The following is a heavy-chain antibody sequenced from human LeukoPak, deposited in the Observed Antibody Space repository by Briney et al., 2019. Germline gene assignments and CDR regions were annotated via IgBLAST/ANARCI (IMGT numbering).Heavy chain of an antibody. D-gene: IGHD3-3*01. CDR2: MNPNSGNT. J-gene: IGHJ6*03. CDR1: GYTFTSYD. Sequence: GASVKVSCKASGYTFTSYDINWVRQATGQGLEWMGWMNPNSGNTGYAQKFQGRVTITRNTSISTAYMELSSLRSEDTAVYYCARGIITFDFWSGYYTRYMDVWGKGTTVTVSS. CDR3: ARGIITFDFWSGYYTRYMDV. V-gene: IGHV1-8*03.